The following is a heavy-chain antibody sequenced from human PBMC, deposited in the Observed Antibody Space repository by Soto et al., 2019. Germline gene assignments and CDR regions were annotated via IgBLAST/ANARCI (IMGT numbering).Heavy chain of an antibody. Sequence: GGSLRVSCAASGFTFSSYEMNWVRQAPGKGLEWVSYISSSGSTIYYADSVKGRFTISRDNAKNSLYLQMNSLRAEDTAVYYCARDPLPRGHGPFDIWGQGTMVTVSS. J-gene: IGHJ3*02. CDR1: GFTFSSYE. V-gene: IGHV3-48*03. CDR3: ARDPLPRGHGPFDI. D-gene: IGHD3-10*01. CDR2: ISSSGSTI.